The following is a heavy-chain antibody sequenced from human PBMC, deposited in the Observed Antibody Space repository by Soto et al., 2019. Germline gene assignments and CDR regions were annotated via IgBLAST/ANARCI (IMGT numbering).Heavy chain of an antibody. CDR1: GFTFTNSA. J-gene: IGHJ4*02. D-gene: IGHD2-21*02. CDR2: MTGSGGST. Sequence: PGGSLRLSCAASGFTFTNSAMNWVRQAPGKGLEWVSTMTGSGGSTYYADSVKGRFTISRDTSKNTVYLHMNSLRAEDTAVYYCTKDVADFGGDCFSGFDSWGQGTLVTVSS. CDR3: TKDVADFGGDCFSGFDS. V-gene: IGHV3-23*01.